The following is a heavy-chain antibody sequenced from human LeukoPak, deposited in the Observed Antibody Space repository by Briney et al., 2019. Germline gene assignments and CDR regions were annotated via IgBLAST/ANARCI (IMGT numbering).Heavy chain of an antibody. CDR3: AKDACLLYNWNYAGYFDY. CDR1: GFTFSSYA. D-gene: IGHD1-7*01. Sequence: PGGSLRLSCAASGFTFSSYAMSWVRQAPGKGLEWVSAISGSGGSTYYADSVKGRFTISRDNSKNTLYLQMNSLRAEDTAVYYCAKDACLLYNWNYAGYFDYWGQGTLVTVSS. J-gene: IGHJ4*02. V-gene: IGHV3-23*01. CDR2: ISGSGGST.